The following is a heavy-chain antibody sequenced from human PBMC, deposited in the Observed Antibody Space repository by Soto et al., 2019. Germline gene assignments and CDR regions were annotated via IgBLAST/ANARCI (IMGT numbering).Heavy chain of an antibody. D-gene: IGHD4-17*01. CDR3: ASSPTVTKTFDY. V-gene: IGHV3-21*01. CDR1: GFTFSSYS. Sequence: GGSLRLSCAASGFTFSSYSMNWVRQAPGKGLEWVSSISSSSSYIYYADSVKGRFTISRDNAKNSLYLQMNSLRAEDTAVYYCASSPTVTKTFDYWGQGTLVTVSS. CDR2: ISSSSSYI. J-gene: IGHJ4*02.